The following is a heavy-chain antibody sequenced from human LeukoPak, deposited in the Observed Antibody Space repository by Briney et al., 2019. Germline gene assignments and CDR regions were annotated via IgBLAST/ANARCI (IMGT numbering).Heavy chain of an antibody. CDR2: IYYSGST. J-gene: IGHJ4*02. CDR3: ARGVNSGYFDY. CDR1: GGSISSYY. Sequence: SETLSLTCTVSGGSISSYYWTWLRQPPGKGLEWIGYIYYSGSTNYNPSLKSRVTISVDTSKNQFSLKLTSVTAADTAVYYCARGVNSGYFDYCGQGTLVTVSS. D-gene: IGHD1-26*01. V-gene: IGHV4-59*01.